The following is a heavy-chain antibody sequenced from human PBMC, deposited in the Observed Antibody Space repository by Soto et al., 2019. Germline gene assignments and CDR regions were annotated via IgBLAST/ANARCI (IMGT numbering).Heavy chain of an antibody. D-gene: IGHD6-19*01. CDR2: SDHSGGT. CDR3: ARGFQWVEGYGMDV. CDR1: GGSFSGYY. V-gene: IGHV4-34*01. J-gene: IGHJ6*02. Sequence: SETLSLTCAVYGGSFSGYYWSWIRQAPGKGLEWIGESDHSGGTNYNPSLKGRITISVETSKNQFSLRLSSMTAADTAVYYCARGFQWVEGYGMDVWGRGVSVTVSS.